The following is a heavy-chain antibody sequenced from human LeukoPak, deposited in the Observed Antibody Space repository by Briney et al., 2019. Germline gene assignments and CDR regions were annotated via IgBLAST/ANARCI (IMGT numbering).Heavy chain of an antibody. CDR3: ARHYGSGSYYNWRFDP. Sequence: SETLSLTCTVSDGSINGYYWSWIRQPPGKGLDWIGYMYSGGTTNYSPSLKSRVTISEDTSKNQFSLKLTSVTAADTAVYYCARHYGSGSYYNWRFDPWGQGTLVTVSS. CDR1: DGSINGYY. D-gene: IGHD3-10*01. J-gene: IGHJ5*02. V-gene: IGHV4-59*08. CDR2: MYSGGTT.